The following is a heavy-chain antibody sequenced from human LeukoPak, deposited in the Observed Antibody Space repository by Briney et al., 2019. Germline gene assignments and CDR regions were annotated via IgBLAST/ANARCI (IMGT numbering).Heavy chain of an antibody. V-gene: IGHV4-61*02. D-gene: IGHD3-3*01. CDR3: ARVGVAFDS. CDR1: GGSISSGSYY. Sequence: SETLSLTCAVSGGSISSGSYYWSWIRQPAGKGLEWIGRIYTSGSTNYNPSLKSRVTISVDTSKNQFSLKLSSVTAADTAVYYCARVGVAFDSWGPGTLVTVSS. J-gene: IGHJ4*02. CDR2: IYTSGST.